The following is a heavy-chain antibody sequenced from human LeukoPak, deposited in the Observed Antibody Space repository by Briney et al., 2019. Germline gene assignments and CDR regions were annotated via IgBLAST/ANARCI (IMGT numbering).Heavy chain of an antibody. J-gene: IGHJ4*02. V-gene: IGHV3-21*01. Sequence: GGSLRLSCAAPGFIFSVSDMVWARQAPGKGLEWVSTITHNSANIYYADSVKGRFSISRDNARNSLFLQMNSLRAEDTAVYYCAVNFHHWGPGTLVTVSS. CDR2: ITHNSANI. CDR1: GFIFSVSD. CDR3: AVNFHH.